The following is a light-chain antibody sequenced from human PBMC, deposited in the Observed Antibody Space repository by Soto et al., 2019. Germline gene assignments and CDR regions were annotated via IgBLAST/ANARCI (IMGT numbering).Light chain of an antibody. CDR2: GAS. CDR1: QSVTNSY. Sequence: EIVLTQSPGTLSLSPGERATLSCRASQSVTNSYVAWYQQQLGQAPRLLIYGASIRATGIPDRFSGSGSGTDFTLTISGLEPEDSAVFYCQQYASSPTCGQGPKVEIK. V-gene: IGKV3-20*01. CDR3: QQYASSPT. J-gene: IGKJ1*01.